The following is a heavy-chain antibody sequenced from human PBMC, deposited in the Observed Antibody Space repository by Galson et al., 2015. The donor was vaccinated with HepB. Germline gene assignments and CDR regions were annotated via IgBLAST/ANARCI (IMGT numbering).Heavy chain of an antibody. Sequence: SLRLSCAASGFSFSNYAMTWVRQPPGKGLQWVATISGRGVTTFDADSVKGQFTISRDNSKNTLYLEMNNLRADDTAVYFCAKSKDIGWSYNAFDIWGQGTMVTVSS. CDR2: ISGRGVTT. CDR1: GFSFSNYA. D-gene: IGHD6-19*01. V-gene: IGHV3-23*01. J-gene: IGHJ3*02. CDR3: AKSKDIGWSYNAFDI.